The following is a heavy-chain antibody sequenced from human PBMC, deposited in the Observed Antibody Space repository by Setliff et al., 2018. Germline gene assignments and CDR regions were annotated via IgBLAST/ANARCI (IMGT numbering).Heavy chain of an antibody. Sequence: ASVKVSCKASGYTFTGYYMHWVRQAPGQGLEWMGIIDPSGDYTNYAQKFQGRVTITRDTSASTAYMELSSLRSEDTAVYYCARGEDFYGSGTYYHWGQGTLVTVSS. V-gene: IGHV1-46*01. J-gene: IGHJ4*02. CDR3: ARGEDFYGSGTYYH. D-gene: IGHD3-10*01. CDR2: IDPSGDYT. CDR1: GYTFTGYY.